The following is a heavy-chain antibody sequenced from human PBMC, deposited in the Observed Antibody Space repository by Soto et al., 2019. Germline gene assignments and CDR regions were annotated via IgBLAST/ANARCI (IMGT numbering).Heavy chain of an antibody. Sequence: QVQLVQSGAEVKKPGASVKVSCKASGYTFTSYGISWVRQAPGQGLEWMGWISAYNGNTNYAQKLQGRVTMTTDTSTSTAYREMRSLRSDDTAVYYSASGYSSSWYVYCGQGTMVTVSS. CDR3: ASGYSSSWYVY. D-gene: IGHD6-13*01. J-gene: IGHJ4*02. CDR2: ISAYNGNT. V-gene: IGHV1-18*01. CDR1: GYTFTSYG.